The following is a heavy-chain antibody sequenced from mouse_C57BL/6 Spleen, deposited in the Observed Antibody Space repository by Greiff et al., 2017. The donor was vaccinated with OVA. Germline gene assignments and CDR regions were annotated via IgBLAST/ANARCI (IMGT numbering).Heavy chain of an antibody. CDR3: ARDRDRYYAMDY. Sequence: EVKLMESEGGLVQPGSSMKLSCTASGFTFSDYYMAWVRQVPEKGLEWVANINYDGSSTYYLDSLKSRFIISRDNAKNILYLQMSSLKSEDTATYYCARDRDRYYAMDYWGQGTSVTVSS. CDR2: INYDGSST. CDR1: GFTFSDYY. J-gene: IGHJ4*01. V-gene: IGHV5-16*01.